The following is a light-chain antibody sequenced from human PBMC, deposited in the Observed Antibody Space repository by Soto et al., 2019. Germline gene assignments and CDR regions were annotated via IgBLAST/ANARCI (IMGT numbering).Light chain of an antibody. V-gene: IGKV1-5*01. Sequence: DIQMTQSPSTLSASVGDRITITCRASQSISSWLAWYQQKPGKAPKILIYDASILESGVPSRLSGSESGTEFTLTISRMQPDDFATYYCQQYSSYGSFGQGTKVDIK. J-gene: IGKJ1*01. CDR3: QQYSSYGS. CDR2: DAS. CDR1: QSISSW.